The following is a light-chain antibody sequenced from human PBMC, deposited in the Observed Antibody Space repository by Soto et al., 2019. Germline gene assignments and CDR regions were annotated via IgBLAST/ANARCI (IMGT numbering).Light chain of an antibody. J-gene: IGKJ4*01. CDR2: GAS. CDR3: QQYHNWHQLS. CDR1: PHIRAN. V-gene: IGKV3-15*01. Sequence: ILMTQAAATLSVSRGEIATLCCRASPHIRANLAWYQQNPRLAHRLLILGASSRATCIPARFIGSGSGTEFSLTISSLQSEDFEVYYCQQYHNWHQLSFGGGTKV.